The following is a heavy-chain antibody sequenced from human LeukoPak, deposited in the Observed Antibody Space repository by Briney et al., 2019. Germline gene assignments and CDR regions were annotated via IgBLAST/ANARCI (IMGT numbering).Heavy chain of an antibody. CDR3: ARTDIVATRDYYYMDV. CDR2: MNPNSGNT. CDR1: GYTFTSYD. Sequence: ASVKVSCKASGYTFTSYDINWVRQATGQGLEWMGWMNPNSGNTGYAQKFQGRVTMTRNTSISTAYMELSSLRSEDTAVYYCARTDIVATRDYYYMDVWGKGTTVTVSS. D-gene: IGHD5-12*01. V-gene: IGHV1-8*01. J-gene: IGHJ6*03.